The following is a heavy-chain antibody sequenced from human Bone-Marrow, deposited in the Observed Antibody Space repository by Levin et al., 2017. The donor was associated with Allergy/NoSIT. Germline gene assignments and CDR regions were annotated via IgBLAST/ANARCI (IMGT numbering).Heavy chain of an antibody. CDR1: GGSFSGYY. D-gene: IGHD6-19*01. V-gene: IGHV4-34*01. Sequence: SETLSLTCAVYGGSFSGYYWSWIRQPPGKGLEWIGEINHSGSTNYNPSLKSRVTISVDTSKNQFSLKLSSVTAADTAVYYCARDFYSGWWRNWFDPWGQGTLVTVSS. CDR2: INHSGST. J-gene: IGHJ5*02. CDR3: ARDFYSGWWRNWFDP.